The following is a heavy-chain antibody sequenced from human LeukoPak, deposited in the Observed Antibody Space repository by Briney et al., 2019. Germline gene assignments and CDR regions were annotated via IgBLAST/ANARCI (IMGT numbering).Heavy chain of an antibody. Sequence: SETLSLTCTVSGGSIRSTSYYWGWIRQPPGKGLEWIGSIYYSGTTYYNPSLKSRVTISVDTSKNQFSLKLSSVTAADTAVYYCARQGDSSGCHYDYWGQGTLVTVSS. CDR3: ARQGDSSGCHYDY. D-gene: IGHD6-19*01. CDR1: GGSIRSTSYY. V-gene: IGHV4-39*01. CDR2: IYYSGTT. J-gene: IGHJ4*02.